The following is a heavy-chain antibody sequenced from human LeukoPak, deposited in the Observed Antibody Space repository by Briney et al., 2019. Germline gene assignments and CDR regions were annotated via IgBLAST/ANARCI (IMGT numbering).Heavy chain of an antibody. D-gene: IGHD5/OR15-5a*01. CDR2: IKQDGSEK. CDR1: GFTFSSYW. Sequence: GGSLRLSCAASGFTFSSYWMSWVRQAPGKGLEWVANIKQDGSEKYYVDSVKGRFTISRDNAKNMLYLQMDSLRAEDTAVYYCVRDMSTADLDHWGLGTLVTVFS. CDR3: VRDMSTADLDH. V-gene: IGHV3-7*01. J-gene: IGHJ4*02.